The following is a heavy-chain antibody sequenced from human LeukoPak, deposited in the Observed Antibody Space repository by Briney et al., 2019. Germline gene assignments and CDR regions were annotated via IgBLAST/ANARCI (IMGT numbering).Heavy chain of an antibody. CDR1: GDSISTTSYF. J-gene: IGHJ5*02. Sequence: SETLSLTCTVSGDSISTTSYFWAWIRQPPGEGLEWIGSIYYSGTTYFNSSLKSRVTISVEWSKNHFSLKLSSLTVADTARYYCARVYSSTHNWFDTWGQGIQVTVSS. V-gene: IGHV4-39*07. CDR3: ARVYSSTHNWFDT. CDR2: IYYSGTT. D-gene: IGHD6-19*01.